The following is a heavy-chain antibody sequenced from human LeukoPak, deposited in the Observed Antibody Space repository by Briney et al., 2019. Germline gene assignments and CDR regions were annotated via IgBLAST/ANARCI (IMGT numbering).Heavy chain of an antibody. CDR2: TYYRSKWYN. CDR1: GDTVSSNGAA. J-gene: IGHJ4*02. D-gene: IGHD5-12*01. V-gene: IGHV6-1*01. Sequence: SQTLSLTFAISGDTVSSNGAAWNWIRQSPSRGLEWLGRTYYRSKWYNDYALSVKSRITINPDTSKNQLSLQLNSVTPEDTAVYYCARDLLYSLDFWGQGTLVTVSS. CDR3: ARDLLYSLDF.